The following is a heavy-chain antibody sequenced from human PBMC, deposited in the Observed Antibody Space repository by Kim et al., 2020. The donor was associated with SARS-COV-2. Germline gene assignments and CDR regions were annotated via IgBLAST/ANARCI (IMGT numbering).Heavy chain of an antibody. CDR1: GFTFRTSA. CDR2: SGSAGST. J-gene: IGHJ4*02. D-gene: IGHD6-19*01. CDR3: AVRIAVVGTIDY. V-gene: IGHV3-23*01. Sequence: GGSLRLSCETLGFTFRTSAVSWVRQAPGKGLEWVSASGSAGSTHYADSVKGRFTISRDSSKNTLSLQMDSLRAEDTAVYYCAVRIAVVGTIDYWGQGTLV.